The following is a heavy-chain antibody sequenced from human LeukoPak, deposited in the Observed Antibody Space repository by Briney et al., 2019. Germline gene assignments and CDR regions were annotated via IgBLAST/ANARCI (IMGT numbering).Heavy chain of an antibody. J-gene: IGHJ4*02. CDR3: ARDSDDYGDY. Sequence: PGGSLRLSCAASGFTVSSNYMSWVRQAPGKGLEWGSVIYSGGSTYYAASVKGRFTITRDNSKNTLYLQMNSLRAEDTAVYYCARDSDDYGDYWGQGTLVTVSS. CDR2: IYSGGST. D-gene: IGHD2-21*01. CDR1: GFTVSSNY. V-gene: IGHV3-66*02.